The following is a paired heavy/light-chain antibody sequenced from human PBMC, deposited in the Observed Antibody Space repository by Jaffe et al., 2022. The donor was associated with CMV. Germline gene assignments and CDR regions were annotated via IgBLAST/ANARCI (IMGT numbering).Light chain of an antibody. V-gene: IGKV1-39*01. CDR3: QQSYTTSWT. J-gene: IGKJ1*01. Sequence: DIQVTQSPSSLSASVGDRVTITCRASESINMYLNWYQQKPGKAPKLLIYAASSLQSGVPSRFSGSGSGTDFTLTISSLQTEDIASYFCQQSYTTSWTFGQGTKVEIK. CDR2: AAS. CDR1: ESINMY.
Heavy chain of an antibody. D-gene: IGHD5-12*01. Sequence: EMQLVESGGGLVKPGGSLRLSCGASGFTFSYFTMTWVRQAPGKGLEWVSSISSSGTYIYYADSGRGRFTISRDNANDSLYLQMDSLRAEDTAVYYCARVSGSAYDERATEGYYFGMDVWGQGTTVTVSS. CDR3: ARVSGSAYDERATEGYYFGMDV. CDR2: ISSSGTYI. J-gene: IGHJ6*02. V-gene: IGHV3-21*02. CDR1: GFTFSYFT.